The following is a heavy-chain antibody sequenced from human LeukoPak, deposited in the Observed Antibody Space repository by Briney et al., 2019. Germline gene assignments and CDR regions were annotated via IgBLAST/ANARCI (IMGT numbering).Heavy chain of an antibody. J-gene: IGHJ4*02. CDR2: ISSSGSHT. V-gene: IGHV3-11*03. CDR1: GFSFSDYY. Sequence: GGSLRLSCVASGFSFSDYYMSWIRQAPGKGLEWVSYISSSGSHTNYADSVTGRFTISRNNAKKSLHLQMNSLRAEDTAVYYCASLWFGELAFDYWGQGTLVTVSS. CDR3: ASLWFGELAFDY. D-gene: IGHD3-10*01.